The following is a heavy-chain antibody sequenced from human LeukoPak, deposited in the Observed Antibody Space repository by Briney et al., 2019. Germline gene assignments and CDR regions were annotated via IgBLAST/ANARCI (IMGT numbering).Heavy chain of an antibody. V-gene: IGHV1-18*01. CDR3: ARIVSGYDYSSGSSYYYYMDV. Sequence: ASVKVSCKASGYTFTSYGISWVRQAPGQGLEWMGWISAYNGNTNYAQKLQGRVTMTTDTSTSTAYMELRSLRSDDTAVYYCARIVSGYDYSSGSSYYYYMDVWGKGTTVTVSS. D-gene: IGHD5-12*01. J-gene: IGHJ6*03. CDR1: GYTFTSYG. CDR2: ISAYNGNT.